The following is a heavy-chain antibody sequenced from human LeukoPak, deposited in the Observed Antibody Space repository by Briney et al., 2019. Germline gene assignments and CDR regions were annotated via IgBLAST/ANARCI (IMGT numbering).Heavy chain of an antibody. CDR2: IKQDGSEK. CDR1: GFTFSSYW. J-gene: IGHJ6*02. CDR3: ARGGAYYYYGMDV. V-gene: IGHV3-7*04. Sequence: GGSLRLSCAASGFTFSSYWMSWVRQAPGKGLEWVAYIKQDGSEKYYVDSVKGRFTISRDNAKNSLYLQMNSLRAEDTAVYYCARGGAYYYYGMDVWGQGTTVTVSS. D-gene: IGHD1-26*01.